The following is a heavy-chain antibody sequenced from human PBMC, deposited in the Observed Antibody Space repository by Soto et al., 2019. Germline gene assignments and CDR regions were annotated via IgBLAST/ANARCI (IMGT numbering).Heavy chain of an antibody. V-gene: IGHV4-30-2*01. Sequence: SDTLSLTCAVSGGSISSGGYSWSCIRQPPGKGLEWIGYIYHSGSTYYNPSLKSRVTISVDRSKNQFSLKLSSVTAADTAVYYCARGVSYYDSSGYFNSAYYFDYWGQGTLVTVSS. CDR1: GGSISSGGYS. CDR3: ARGVSYYDSSGYFNSAYYFDY. CDR2: IYHSGST. J-gene: IGHJ4*02. D-gene: IGHD3-22*01.